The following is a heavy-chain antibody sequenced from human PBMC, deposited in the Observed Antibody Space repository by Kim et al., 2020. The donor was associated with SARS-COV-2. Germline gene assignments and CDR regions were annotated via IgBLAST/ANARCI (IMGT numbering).Heavy chain of an antibody. CDR3: ARDSYYYDSSGFDY. V-gene: IGHV4-59*01. D-gene: IGHD3-22*01. Sequence: NPSRKSRVTISVDTSKNQFSLKLSSVTAADTAVYYCARDSYYYDSSGFDYWGQGTLVTVSS. J-gene: IGHJ4*02.